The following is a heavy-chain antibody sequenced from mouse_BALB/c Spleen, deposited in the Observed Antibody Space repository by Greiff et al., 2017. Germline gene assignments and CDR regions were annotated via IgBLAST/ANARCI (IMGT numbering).Heavy chain of an antibody. CDR1: GFNIKDTY. CDR2: IDPANGNT. J-gene: IGHJ3*01. V-gene: IGHV14-3*02. Sequence: EVKLQESGAELVKPGASVKLSCTASGFNIKDTYMHWVKQRPEQGLEWIGRIDPANGNTKYDPKFQGKATITADTSSNTAYLQLSSLTSEDTAVYYYARGGREVAYWGQGTLVTVSA. CDR3: ARGGREVAY.